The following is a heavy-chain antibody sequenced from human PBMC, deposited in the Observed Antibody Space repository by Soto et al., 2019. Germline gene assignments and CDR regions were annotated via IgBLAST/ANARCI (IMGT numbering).Heavy chain of an antibody. CDR3: AKWVGEDRDLHAYPTQRTSDL. Sequence: GGSLRLSCATSGFTFSSYAMHWVRQAPGKGLEWVAVISYDGSNKYYADSVKGRFTISRDNSKNTLYLQMNSLRAEDTAVYYCAKWVGEDRDLHAYPTQRTSDL. V-gene: IGHV3-30-3*02. CDR1: GFTFSSYA. D-gene: IGHD1-7*01. J-gene: IGHJ2*01. CDR2: ISYDGSNK.